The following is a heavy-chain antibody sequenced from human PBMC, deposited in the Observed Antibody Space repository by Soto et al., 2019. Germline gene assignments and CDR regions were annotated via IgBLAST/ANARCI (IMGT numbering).Heavy chain of an antibody. J-gene: IGHJ4*02. CDR3: ARLGIFDY. CDR1: GFIFSDYY. D-gene: IGHD1-26*01. Sequence: GGSLRLSCATTGFIFSDYYMSWVRQAPGKGLEWISYISKRGGTIYYADSVQGRFTVSRDNTKNSVYLQMNNLRPEDTAVYYCARLGIFDYWGQGALVTVSS. V-gene: IGHV3-11*01. CDR2: ISKRGGTI.